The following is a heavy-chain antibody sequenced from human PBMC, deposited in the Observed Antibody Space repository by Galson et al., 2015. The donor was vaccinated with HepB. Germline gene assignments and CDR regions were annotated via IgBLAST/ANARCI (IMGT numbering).Heavy chain of an antibody. Sequence: SLRLSCAASGFTFSSYAMHWVRQAPGKGLEWVAVISYDGSNKYYADSVKGRFTISRDNSKNTLYLQMNSLRAGDTAVYYCARDHSPGDFWSGGFDYWGQGTLVTVSS. J-gene: IGHJ4*02. D-gene: IGHD3-3*01. CDR1: GFTFSSYA. CDR2: ISYDGSNK. CDR3: ARDHSPGDFWSGGFDY. V-gene: IGHV3-30-3*01.